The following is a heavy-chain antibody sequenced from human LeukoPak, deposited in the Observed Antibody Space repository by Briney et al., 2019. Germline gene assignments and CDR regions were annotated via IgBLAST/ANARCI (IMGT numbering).Heavy chain of an antibody. V-gene: IGHV3-53*01. J-gene: IGHJ5*02. CDR3: ASTSGDFWSGYQKYNWFDP. D-gene: IGHD3-3*01. Sequence: GGSLRLSCAASGFNISNNYMNWVRQAPGKGLEWVSVIYSGGSTYYADSVKGRFTISRDSSKNTLYLQINSLRVDDTAVYYCASTSGDFWSGYQKYNWFDPWGQGTLVTVSS. CDR1: GFNISNNY. CDR2: IYSGGST.